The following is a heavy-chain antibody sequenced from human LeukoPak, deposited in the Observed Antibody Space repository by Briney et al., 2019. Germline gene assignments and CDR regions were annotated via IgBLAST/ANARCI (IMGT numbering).Heavy chain of an antibody. Sequence: GSLRLSWAASGFTFSSYAMSWVRQAPGKGLEWVSAISGSGGSTYYADSVKGRFTISRDNSKNTLYLQMNSLRAEDTAVYYCAKKPPGWKYNYYYMDVWGKGTTVTVSS. CDR2: ISGSGGST. V-gene: IGHV3-23*01. CDR3: AKKPPGWKYNYYYMDV. J-gene: IGHJ6*03. D-gene: IGHD1-1*01. CDR1: GFTFSSYA.